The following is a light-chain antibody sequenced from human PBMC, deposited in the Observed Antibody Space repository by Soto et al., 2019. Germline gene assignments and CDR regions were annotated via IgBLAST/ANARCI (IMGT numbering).Light chain of an antibody. CDR3: QQYNDWPPWT. CDR2: GAS. V-gene: IGKV3-15*01. J-gene: IGKJ1*01. Sequence: EVVMTQSPATLSVSPGDRATLSCRASQSVSTNLAWYQQKPGQAPRLLISGASSRAAGISARFSGSGSGTEFTLTISSLQSEDSAVYYCQQYNDWPPWTFGQGTKVEI. CDR1: QSVSTN.